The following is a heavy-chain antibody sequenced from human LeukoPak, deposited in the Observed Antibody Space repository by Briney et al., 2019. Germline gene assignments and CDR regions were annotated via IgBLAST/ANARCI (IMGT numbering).Heavy chain of an antibody. Sequence: GASVKVSCKVSGYTLTELSMHWVRQAPGKGLGWGGGFDPEDGETIYAQKFQGRVTMTEDTSTDTAYMELSSLRSEDTAVYYCATGHNRNYYYYMDVWGKGPTVTVSS. CDR1: GYTLTELS. CDR3: ATGHNRNYYYYMDV. D-gene: IGHD1-14*01. V-gene: IGHV1-24*01. CDR2: FDPEDGET. J-gene: IGHJ6*03.